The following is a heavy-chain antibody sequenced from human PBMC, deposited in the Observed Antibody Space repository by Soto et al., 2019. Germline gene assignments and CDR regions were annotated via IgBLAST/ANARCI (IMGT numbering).Heavy chain of an antibody. CDR3: ATESGSTYGYFDY. CDR2: ISNSGST. CDR1: GGSVTSDEDY. V-gene: IGHV4-30-4*01. Sequence: PSETLSLTCTVSGGSVTSDEDYWSWIRQSPGKGLEWIGYISNSGSTGYNPSLKTRLSMSVDRSKNQFTLRLTSVTAADMAVYFCATESGSTYGYFDYWGQGTQVTVSS. J-gene: IGHJ4*02. D-gene: IGHD5-18*01.